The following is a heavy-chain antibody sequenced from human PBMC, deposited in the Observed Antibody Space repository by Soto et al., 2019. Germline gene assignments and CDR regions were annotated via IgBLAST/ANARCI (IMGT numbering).Heavy chain of an antibody. J-gene: IGHJ4*02. CDR1: GFTFSSYG. D-gene: IGHD3-9*01. V-gene: IGHV3-33*01. Sequence: GGSLRLSCAASGFTFSSYGMHWVRQAPGKGLEWVAVIWYDGSNKYYADSVKGRFTISRDNSKNTLYLQMNSLRAEDTAVYYWGRVPVYYFLPGYHYFLDYGGQGPLVTVSS. CDR3: GRVPVYYFLPGYHYFLDY. CDR2: IWYDGSNK.